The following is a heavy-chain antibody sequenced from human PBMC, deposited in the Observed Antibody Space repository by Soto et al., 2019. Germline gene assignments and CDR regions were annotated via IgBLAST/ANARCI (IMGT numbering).Heavy chain of an antibody. J-gene: IGHJ4*02. V-gene: IGHV1-46*02. Sequence: QVQLVQSGAEVRKPGASVKVSCKPSGYTFNTYYLHWLRQAPGQALEWMGVIHPSGGGTTYAQKFLGRLTVTRETSTTTVFMELSSLRSDDTAVYYCARGGHIAVVTASFDYWGQGTLVTVSS. CDR3: ARGGHIAVVTASFDY. CDR1: GYTFNTYY. D-gene: IGHD2-21*02. CDR2: IHPSGGGT.